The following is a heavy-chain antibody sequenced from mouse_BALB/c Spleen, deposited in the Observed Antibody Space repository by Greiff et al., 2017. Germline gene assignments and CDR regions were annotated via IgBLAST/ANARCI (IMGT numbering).Heavy chain of an antibody. CDR3: ARRITTAHYWYVDV. J-gene: IGHJ1*01. Sequence: EVHLVESGGGLVQPGGSLKLSCAASGFTFSSYTMSWVRQTPEKRLEWVAYISNGGGSTYYPDTVKGRFTISRDNAKNTLYLQMSSLKSEDTAMYYCARRITTAHYWYVDVWGAGTTVTVSS. CDR2: ISNGGGST. V-gene: IGHV5-12-2*01. CDR1: GFTFSSYT. D-gene: IGHD1-2*01.